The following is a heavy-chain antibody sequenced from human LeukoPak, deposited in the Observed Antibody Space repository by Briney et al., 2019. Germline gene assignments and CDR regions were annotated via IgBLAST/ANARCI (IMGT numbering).Heavy chain of an antibody. D-gene: IGHD3-10*01. CDR2: ISYDGSNK. CDR3: AKRFGESPAGGFDI. Sequence: PGGSLRLSCAVSGFTFSNYGMHWVRQAPGKGLEWVAVISYDGSNKYYADSVKGRFTISRDNSKNTLYLQMNNLRAEDTAVYYCAKRFGESPAGGFDIWGQGTTVTVSS. V-gene: IGHV3-30*18. J-gene: IGHJ3*02. CDR1: GFTFSNYG.